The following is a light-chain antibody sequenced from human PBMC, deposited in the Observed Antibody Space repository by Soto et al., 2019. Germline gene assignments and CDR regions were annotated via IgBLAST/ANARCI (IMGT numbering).Light chain of an antibody. CDR1: SSDVGGYNY. J-gene: IGLJ3*02. V-gene: IGLV2-11*01. CDR3: CSYAGSYTWV. CDR2: DVH. Sequence: QSVLTQPRSVSGSPGQSVTISCTGTSSDVGGYNYVTWYQQYPGKAPKLMIYDVHKRPSGVPDRFSGSKSGNTASLTISGLQAEDEADYYCCSYAGSYTWVFGGGTKLTVL.